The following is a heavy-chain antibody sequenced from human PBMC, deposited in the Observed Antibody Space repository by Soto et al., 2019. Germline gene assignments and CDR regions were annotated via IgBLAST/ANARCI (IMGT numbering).Heavy chain of an antibody. D-gene: IGHD3-10*01. J-gene: IGHJ4*02. CDR1: GFSLTTRGVA. V-gene: IGHV2-5*02. CDR2: IYWDDDE. Sequence: QITLKESGPTLVKPTQTLTLTCTFSGFSLTTRGVAVGWIRQPPGKALEWLALIYWDDDEGYSPSLKSRLPITKDTSKNQVVLRMTNMDPVDTATYYCAHRPRGFSYYFDYWGQGTLVTVSS. CDR3: AHRPRGFSYYFDY.